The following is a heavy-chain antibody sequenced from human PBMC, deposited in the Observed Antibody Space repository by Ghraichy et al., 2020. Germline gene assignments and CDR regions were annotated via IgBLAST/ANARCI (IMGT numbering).Heavy chain of an antibody. V-gene: IGHV4-59*04. J-gene: IGHJ4*02. CDR1: GGSISSYY. CDR3: AIKLAAAAEYYFDY. Sequence: SETLSLTCTVSGGSISSYYWSWIRQPPGKGLEWIGYIYYSGSTYYNPSLKSRVTISVDTSKNQFSLKLSSVTAADTAVYYCAIKLAAAAEYYFDYWGQGTLVTVSS. D-gene: IGHD6-13*01. CDR2: IYYSGST.